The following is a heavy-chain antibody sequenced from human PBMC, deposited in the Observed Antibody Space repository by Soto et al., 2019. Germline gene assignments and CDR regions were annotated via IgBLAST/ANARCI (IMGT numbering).Heavy chain of an antibody. D-gene: IGHD2-21*01. Sequence: PGGSLRLSCAASGFTFSSYALNWVRQAPGKGLEWVAEISGSGTSTYYAPSVKGRFIISSDSSKNTLYLRMYSLRAEDTAVYYCAKSLSALFSLGDFKYWGQGALVTVS. V-gene: IGHV3-23*01. CDR3: AKSLSALFSLGDFKY. J-gene: IGHJ4*02. CDR1: GFTFSSYA. CDR2: ISGSGTST.